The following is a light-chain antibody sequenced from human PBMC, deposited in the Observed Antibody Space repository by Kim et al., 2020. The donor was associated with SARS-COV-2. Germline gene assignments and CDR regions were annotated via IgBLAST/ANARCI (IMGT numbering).Light chain of an antibody. Sequence: ASVRLTCTLSGGHSSNAIAWHQQQPKKGPRYLMKINSDGSHSKGDGIPDRFSGSSSGAERYLTISSLQSEDEADYYCQTWGTGIQGFGGGTQLTVL. CDR2: INSDGSH. J-gene: IGLJ3*02. CDR1: GGHSSNA. V-gene: IGLV4-69*01. CDR3: QTWGTGIQG.